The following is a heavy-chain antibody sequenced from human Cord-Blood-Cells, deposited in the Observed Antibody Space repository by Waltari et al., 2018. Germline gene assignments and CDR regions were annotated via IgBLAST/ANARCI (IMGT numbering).Heavy chain of an antibody. CDR1: GYTFTGYY. CDR2: INPNSGGT. D-gene: IGHD1-26*01. J-gene: IGHJ6*02. Sequence: QVQLVQSGAEVKKPGASVKVSCKASGYTFTGYYMHWVRQAPGQGLEWMGWINPNSGGTNYAQKFQGWVTMTRDTSISTAYMELSRLRSDDTAVYYCARTSIVGATRYYYYGMDAWGQGTTVTVSS. V-gene: IGHV1-2*04. CDR3: ARTSIVGATRYYYYGMDA.